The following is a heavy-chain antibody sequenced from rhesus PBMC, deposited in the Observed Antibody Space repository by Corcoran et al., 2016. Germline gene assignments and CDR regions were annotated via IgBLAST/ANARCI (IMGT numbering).Heavy chain of an antibody. D-gene: IGHD6-31*01. CDR1: GGSISDRYY. CDR3: ASPAGGSGWEYFDY. CDR2: IYGSGGST. Sequence: QVQLQESGPGLVKPSETLSVTCAVSGGSISDRYYRGWILQPPGKGLEWSGYIYGSGGSTYYNPSLKSRVTISIDTSKNQFSLKLSSVTAADTAVYYCASPAGGSGWEYFDYWGQGVLVTVSS. V-gene: IGHV4-106*01. J-gene: IGHJ4*01.